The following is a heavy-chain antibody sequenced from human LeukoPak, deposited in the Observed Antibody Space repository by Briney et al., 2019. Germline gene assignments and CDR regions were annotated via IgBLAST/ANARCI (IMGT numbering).Heavy chain of an antibody. V-gene: IGHV3-30*04. CDR3: VREASGTYGADY. CDR1: GFTFSSYA. Sequence: GRSLRLSCVASGFTFSSYALHWVRQAPGKGLEWVAVISDDGSNKYYADSVKGRFTISRDNSKNTLYLQMNSLRAEDTAVYYCVREASGTYGADYWGQGTLVTVSS. D-gene: IGHD1-1*01. CDR2: ISDDGSNK. J-gene: IGHJ4*02.